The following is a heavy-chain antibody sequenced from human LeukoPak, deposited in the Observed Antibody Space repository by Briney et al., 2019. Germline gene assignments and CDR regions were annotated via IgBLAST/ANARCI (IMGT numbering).Heavy chain of an antibody. CDR2: INPNSGGT. J-gene: IGHJ4*02. V-gene: IGHV1-2*02. CDR3: ASGARYCGGDSCYGPFGY. CDR1: GYTFTGYY. D-gene: IGHD2-15*01. Sequence: ASVKVSCKASGYTFTGYYLHWVRQAPGQGLEWMGWINPNSGGTNYVQKFQGRVTMTRDTSITTAYMELSRLRSDDAALYYCASGARYCGGDSCYGPFGYWGQGTLVTVSS.